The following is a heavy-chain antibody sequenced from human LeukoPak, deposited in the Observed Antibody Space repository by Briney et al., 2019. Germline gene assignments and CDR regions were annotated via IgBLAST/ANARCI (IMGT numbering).Heavy chain of an antibody. CDR1: GFAFSTYS. CDR2: MSGSSSYI. Sequence: GSLRLSCAASGFAFSTYSMNWVRRAPGKGLEWVSSMSGSSSYIYYADSVKGRFTISRDNAKNSLYLQMNSLRAEDTAVYYCARRKASYYDSSGFYYADAFDIWGQGTMVTVSS. V-gene: IGHV3-21*01. CDR3: ARRKASYYDSSGFYYADAFDI. D-gene: IGHD3-22*01. J-gene: IGHJ3*02.